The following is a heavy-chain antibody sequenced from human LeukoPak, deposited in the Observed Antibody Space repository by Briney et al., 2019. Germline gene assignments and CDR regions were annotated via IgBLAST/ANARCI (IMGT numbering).Heavy chain of an antibody. Sequence: ASVKVSCEASGYTFTSYGISWVRQAPGQGLEWTGWISAYNGNTNYAQKLQGRVTMTTDTSTSTAYMELRSLRSDDTAVYYCARRRGVAATPVTDYWGQGTLVTVSS. J-gene: IGHJ4*02. CDR2: ISAYNGNT. V-gene: IGHV1-18*01. CDR1: GYTFTSYG. D-gene: IGHD2-15*01. CDR3: ARRRGVAATPVTDY.